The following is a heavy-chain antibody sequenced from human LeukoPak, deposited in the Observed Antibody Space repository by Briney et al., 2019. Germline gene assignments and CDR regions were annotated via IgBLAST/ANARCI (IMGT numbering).Heavy chain of an antibody. Sequence: SETLSLTCTVSGGSISNYYWSWIRQPPGKGLEWIGYIYTSGSTNYNPSLKSRVTISVDTSKNQFSLNLSSVTAADTAVYYCARQSVSYSYMDVWGKGTTVTVSS. J-gene: IGHJ6*03. CDR3: ARQSVSYSYMDV. CDR2: IYTSGST. V-gene: IGHV4-4*09. CDR1: GGSISNYY.